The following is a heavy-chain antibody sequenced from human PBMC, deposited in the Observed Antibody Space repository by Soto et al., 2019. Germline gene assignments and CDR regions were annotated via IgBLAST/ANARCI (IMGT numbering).Heavy chain of an antibody. CDR2: IYYSGST. CDR3: ARGRYYDSSGYFNWFDH. CDR1: GGSISSGGYY. D-gene: IGHD3-22*01. J-gene: IGHJ5*02. Sequence: RSLPCTVSGGSISSGGYYWSWIRQHPGKGLEWIGYIYYSGSTYYNPSLKSRVTISVDTSKNQFSLKLSSVTAADTAVYYCARGRYYDSSGYFNWFDHWGQGTLVTVSS. V-gene: IGHV4-31*03.